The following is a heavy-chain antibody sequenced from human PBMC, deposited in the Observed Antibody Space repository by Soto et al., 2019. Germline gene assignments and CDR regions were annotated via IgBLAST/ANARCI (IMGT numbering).Heavy chain of an antibody. D-gene: IGHD4-4*01. J-gene: IGHJ6*02. CDR3: ARPDNPYSNSYYYGMDV. CDR2: IYYSGST. CDR1: GGSSSSSSHY. Sequence: ATLSLTCTVSGGSSSSSSHYWGWIRKPPGKGLEWIGSIYYSGSTYYNPSLKSRVTISVDTSKNQFSLKLSSMTAADTAVYYCARPDNPYSNSYYYGMDVWGQGTTVTVSS. V-gene: IGHV4-39*01.